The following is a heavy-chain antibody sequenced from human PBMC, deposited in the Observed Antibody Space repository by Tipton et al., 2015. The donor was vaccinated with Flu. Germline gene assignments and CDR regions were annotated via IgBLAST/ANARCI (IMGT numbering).Heavy chain of an antibody. V-gene: IGHV4-61*02. Sequence: TLSLTCTVSGGSTSSGSYYWRWIRQPAGKGLEWIGRIYTSGSTKYNPSLKSRVTISVDTSKNRFSLKLSSVTAADTAVYYCAREGPYSSAWYGLDAFDIWGQGTMVTVSS. D-gene: IGHD6-19*01. CDR2: IYTSGST. CDR1: GGSTSSGSYY. CDR3: AREGPYSSAWYGLDAFDI. J-gene: IGHJ3*02.